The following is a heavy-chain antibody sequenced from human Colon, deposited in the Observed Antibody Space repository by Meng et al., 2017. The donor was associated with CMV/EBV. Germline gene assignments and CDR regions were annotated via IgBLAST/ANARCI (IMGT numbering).Heavy chain of an antibody. CDR3: ARGRRYCTSDSCYIFDS. Sequence: GGSLRLSCVGSGFTFSYAWMIWVRQAPGKGLEWVALLYSGNTTKYADSVTGRFTISRDSSKNTLYLQMNNVRPEDTAIYYCARGRRYCTSDSCYIFDSWGQGTLVTVSS. V-gene: IGHV3-66*02. J-gene: IGHJ4*02. D-gene: IGHD2-2*02. CDR1: GFTFSYAW. CDR2: LYSGNTT.